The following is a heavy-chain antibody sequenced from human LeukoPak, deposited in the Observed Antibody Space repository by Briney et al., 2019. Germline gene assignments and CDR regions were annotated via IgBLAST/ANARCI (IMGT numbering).Heavy chain of an antibody. CDR2: IKQEGSEK. CDR1: GFSVSGYW. J-gene: IGHJ4*02. D-gene: IGHD6-13*01. V-gene: IGHV3-7*01. CDR3: AREWQGGIAAAGTRIEGDY. Sequence: GGSLRLSCAVSGFSVSGYWMTWVRQAPGKGLEWVANIKQEGSEKNYVDSVKGRFTISRDNAENSLFLQMNSLRVEDTAVYYCAREWQGGIAAAGTRIEGDYWGQGTLVAVSS.